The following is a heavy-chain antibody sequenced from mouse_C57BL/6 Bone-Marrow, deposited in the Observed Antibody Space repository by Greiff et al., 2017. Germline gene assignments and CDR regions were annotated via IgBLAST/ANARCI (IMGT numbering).Heavy chain of an antibody. D-gene: IGHD1-1*01. J-gene: IGHJ4*01. CDR1: GYSFTGYF. CDR3: AREGDYYGSSPYAMDY. Sequence: VQLQQSGPELVKPGDSVKISCKASGYSFTGYFMNWVMQSHGKRLEWIGRINPYNGDTFYNQKFKGKATLTVDKSSSTAHMELRSLTSEDSAVYYCAREGDYYGSSPYAMDYWGQGTSVTVSS. V-gene: IGHV1-20*01. CDR2: INPYNGDT.